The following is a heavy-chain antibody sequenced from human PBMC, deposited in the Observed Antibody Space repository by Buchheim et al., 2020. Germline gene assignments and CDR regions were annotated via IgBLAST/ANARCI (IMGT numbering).Heavy chain of an antibody. Sequence: EVQLVESGGGLVQPGGSLRLSCAASGFTVSTNYMTWVRQAPGKGLEWVSVLFGGGSTYYAASVKGSFTISRDNSKNTLYLQMNSLRTEDTAIYYCARGGGIPVVYFFDYWGQGT. CDR3: ARGGGIPVVYFFDY. J-gene: IGHJ4*02. CDR2: LFGGGST. D-gene: IGHD2-2*01. V-gene: IGHV3-66*01. CDR1: GFTVSTNY.